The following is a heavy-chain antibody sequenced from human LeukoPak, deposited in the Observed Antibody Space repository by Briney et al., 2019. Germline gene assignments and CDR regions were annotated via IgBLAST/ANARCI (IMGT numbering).Heavy chain of an antibody. D-gene: IGHD2-2*01. V-gene: IGHV4-34*01. CDR1: GGSFSGYY. CDR3: ARGRRSCSSTSCYFFAVAGKKVGAFDI. Sequence: SETLSLTCAVYGGSFSGYYWSWIRQPPGKGLEWIGEINHSGSANYNPSLKSRVTISVDTSKNQFSLKLSSVTAADTVVYYCARGRRSCSSTSCYFFAVAGKKVGAFDIWGQGTMVTVSS. J-gene: IGHJ3*02. CDR2: INHSGSA.